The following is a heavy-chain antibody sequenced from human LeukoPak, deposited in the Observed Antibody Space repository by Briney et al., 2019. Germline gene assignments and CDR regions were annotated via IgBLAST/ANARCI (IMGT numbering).Heavy chain of an antibody. CDR1: GFTFSSYE. V-gene: IGHV3-48*03. Sequence: GGSLRLSCAASGFTFSSYEMNWVRQAPGKGLEWVSYISSSGSTIYYADSVKGRFTISRDNAKNSLYLQMNSLRAEDTAVYYCAREILTTNDYWGQGTLVTVSS. CDR3: AREILTTNDY. D-gene: IGHD4/OR15-4a*01. J-gene: IGHJ4*02. CDR2: ISSSGSTI.